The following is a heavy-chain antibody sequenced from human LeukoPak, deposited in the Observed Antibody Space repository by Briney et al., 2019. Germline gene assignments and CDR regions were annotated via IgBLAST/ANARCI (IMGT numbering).Heavy chain of an antibody. CDR1: GFTFSSYS. J-gene: IGHJ4*02. D-gene: IGHD6-19*01. V-gene: IGHV3-21*01. CDR3: AKDRAAGSGWYEVDY. Sequence: GGSLRLSCAASGFTFSSYSMNWVRQAPGKGLEWVSSISSSSSYIYYADSVKGRFTISRDNAKNSLYLQMNSLRAEDTAVYYCAKDRAAGSGWYEVDYWGQGTLVTVSS. CDR2: ISSSSSYI.